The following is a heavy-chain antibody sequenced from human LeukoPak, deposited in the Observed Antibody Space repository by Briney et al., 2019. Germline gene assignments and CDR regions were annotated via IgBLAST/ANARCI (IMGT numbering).Heavy chain of an antibody. Sequence: GRSLRLSCAASGFTFSSYGMHWVRQAPGKGLVWVSRIKSDGSTTTYADSVKGRFTISRDNAKNTLFLQMNSLRAEDTAVYYCASGSFCTNGVCYKGFDYWGQGTLVSVSS. V-gene: IGHV3-74*01. CDR1: GFTFSSYG. D-gene: IGHD2-8*01. J-gene: IGHJ4*02. CDR3: ASGSFCTNGVCYKGFDY. CDR2: IKSDGSTT.